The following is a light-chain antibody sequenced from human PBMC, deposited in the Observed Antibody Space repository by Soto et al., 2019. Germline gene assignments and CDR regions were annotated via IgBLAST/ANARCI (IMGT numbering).Light chain of an antibody. Sequence: QSALTQPASVSGSPGQSITISCTGTSSDVGGYNYVSWCQQHPGKAPKLMFYAVTNRPSGVSDRFSGSKSGNTASLTISEVQAEGDAGHCCSSSTNSSTTNFSGTGTKRTVL. J-gene: IGLJ1*01. CDR3: SSSTNSSTTNF. V-gene: IGLV2-14*01. CDR1: SSDVGGYNY. CDR2: AVT.